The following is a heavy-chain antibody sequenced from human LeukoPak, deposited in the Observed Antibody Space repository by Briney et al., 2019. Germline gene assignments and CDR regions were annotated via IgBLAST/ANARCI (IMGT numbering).Heavy chain of an antibody. CDR3: ARGAREQQPDYYYGLDV. J-gene: IGHJ6*02. CDR1: GNTFTNYG. Sequence: GASVKVSCKASGNTFTNYGFSWVRQAPGQGLEWMGWIRAYNGNTNYTQKLQGRVTMTTDAPTSTAYMDLRSLRSDDTAVYYCARGAREQQPDYYYGLDVWGQGTTVTVSS. V-gene: IGHV1-18*01. D-gene: IGHD6-13*01. CDR2: IRAYNGNT.